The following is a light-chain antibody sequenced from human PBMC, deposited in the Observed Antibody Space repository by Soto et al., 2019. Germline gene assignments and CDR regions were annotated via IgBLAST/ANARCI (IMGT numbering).Light chain of an antibody. CDR2: DAS. CDR3: EQVNSALPT. Sequence: AIQLTQSPSSLSASVGDRVTITCRASQGISSALAWYQQKPGKAPKLLIYDASSLESGVPSRFRGRGSGTDFTLAISSLQPEDFATYYCEQVNSALPTVGPGTKVDIK. V-gene: IGKV1-13*02. J-gene: IGKJ3*01. CDR1: QGISSA.